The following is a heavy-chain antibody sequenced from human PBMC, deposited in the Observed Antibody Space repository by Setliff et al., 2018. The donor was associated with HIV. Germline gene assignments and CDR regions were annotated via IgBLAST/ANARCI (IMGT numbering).Heavy chain of an antibody. Sequence: SETLSLTCTVSGASISSSGSYWGWIRQPPGKGLQWIGSIYYNGSPYYNPSLRSRLTLSVDTSKNQFSLRLSSVTAADTAIYYCARRQAATMGVYSYYFMDVWGKGTTVTVSS. CDR3: ARRQAATMGVYSYYFMDV. V-gene: IGHV4-39*01. CDR2: IYYNGSP. D-gene: IGHD3-10*01. CDR1: GASISSSGSY. J-gene: IGHJ6*03.